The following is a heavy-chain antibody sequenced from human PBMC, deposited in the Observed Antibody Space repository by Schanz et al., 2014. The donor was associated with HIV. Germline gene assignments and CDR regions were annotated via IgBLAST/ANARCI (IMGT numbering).Heavy chain of an antibody. CDR1: GFTFSAYV. D-gene: IGHD2-15*01. CDR2: ISYDGSDK. J-gene: IGHJ6*02. V-gene: IGHV3-30*03. Sequence: QVQLVESGGGVVQPGGSLRLSCVASGFTFSAYVMHWGRQAPGKGLEWAAVISYDGSDKYYADSVKGRFTISRDNSKNTLYLQMNSLRAEDTAVYYCARDDCSGGSCYSNYYYGMDVWGQGTTVTVSS. CDR3: ARDDCSGGSCYSNYYYGMDV.